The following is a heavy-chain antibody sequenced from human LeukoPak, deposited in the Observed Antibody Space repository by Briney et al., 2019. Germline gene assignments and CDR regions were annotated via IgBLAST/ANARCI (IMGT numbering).Heavy chain of an antibody. CDR3: ARAYMTATRHFDY. J-gene: IGHJ4*02. V-gene: IGHV1-2*02. CDR2: INPNSGGT. Sequence: AASVKVSCKASGYTFTGYYMHWVRQAPGQGLEWMGWINPNSGGTNYAQKFQGRVTMTRDTSISTAYMELSRLRSDDTAVYYCARAYMTATRHFDYWGQGTLVTVSS. CDR1: GYTFTGYY. D-gene: IGHD2-21*02.